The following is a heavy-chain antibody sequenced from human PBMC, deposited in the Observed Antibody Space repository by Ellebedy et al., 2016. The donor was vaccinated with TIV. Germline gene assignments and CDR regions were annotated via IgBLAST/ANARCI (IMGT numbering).Heavy chain of an antibody. D-gene: IGHD3-10*01. CDR3: ARGLIWFGDSFDY. CDR1: GFTFSSYA. CDR2: ISGSGGST. J-gene: IGHJ4*02. Sequence: GGSLRLSXAASGFTFSSYAMSWVRQAPGKGLEWVSAISGSGGSTYYADSVKGRFTISRDNSKNSLYLQMNSLRAEDTAVYYCARGLIWFGDSFDYWGQGTLVTVSS. V-gene: IGHV3-23*01.